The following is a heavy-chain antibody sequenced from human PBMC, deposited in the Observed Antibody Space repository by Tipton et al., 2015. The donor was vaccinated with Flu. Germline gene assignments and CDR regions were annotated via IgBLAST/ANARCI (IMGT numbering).Heavy chain of an antibody. CDR3: TRLSGSSNDYYGMDV. D-gene: IGHD2-2*01. J-gene: IGHJ6*02. V-gene: IGHV3-73*01. CDR1: GFTFSGSA. CDR2: IRTKVDSYAT. Sequence: VQLVQSGGGLVQPGGSLKIACVVSGFTFSGSAMHWVRQASGKGLEWVGRIRTKVDSYATAYAASVKGRFIITRDDSNNMAYLQMNSLKTEDTAVYYCTRLSGSSNDYYGMDVWGQGTTVTVSS.